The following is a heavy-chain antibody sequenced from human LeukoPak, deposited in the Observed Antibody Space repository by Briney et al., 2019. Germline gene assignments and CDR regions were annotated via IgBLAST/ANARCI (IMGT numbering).Heavy chain of an antibody. CDR3: AKDSSSSWLYYYGMDV. CDR1: GFTFDDYA. V-gene: IGHV3-9*01. Sequence: GRSLRLSCAASGFTFDDYAMHWVRQAPGKGLEWVSGISWNSGSIGYADSVKGRFTISRDNAKNSLYLQMNSLRAEDTALYYCAKDSSSSWLYYYGMDVWGQGTTVTVSS. D-gene: IGHD6-13*01. J-gene: IGHJ6*02. CDR2: ISWNSGSI.